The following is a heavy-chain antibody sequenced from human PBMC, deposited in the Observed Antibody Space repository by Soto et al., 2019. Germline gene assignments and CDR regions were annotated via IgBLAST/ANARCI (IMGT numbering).Heavy chain of an antibody. D-gene: IGHD6-19*01. V-gene: IGHV1-8*01. CDR2: MNPNSGNT. Sequence: QVQLVQSGAEVKKPGASVKVSCKASGYTFTSYDINWVRQATGQGLEWMGWMNPNSGNTGYAQKFQGRVTMTRNTSISTAYMELSSLRSEDTAVYYCARPIEVADTYYYYGMDVWGQGTTVTVSS. J-gene: IGHJ6*02. CDR3: ARPIEVADTYYYYGMDV. CDR1: GYTFTSYD.